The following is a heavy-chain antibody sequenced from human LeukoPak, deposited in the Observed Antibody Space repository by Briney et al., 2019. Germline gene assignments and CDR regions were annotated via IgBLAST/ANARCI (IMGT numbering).Heavy chain of an antibody. CDR3: AREDLLEMGHAFDI. D-gene: IGHD5-24*01. J-gene: IGHJ3*02. V-gene: IGHV3-33*01. Sequence: GGSLRLSCAASGSTFSRYVMHWVRQAPGKGLEWVALIWFDGGEKKYGDSVEGRFTISRDNSKNTLFLEMISLRAEDTAVYYCAREDLLEMGHAFDIWGQGTMVTVSS. CDR2: IWFDGGEK. CDR1: GSTFSRYV.